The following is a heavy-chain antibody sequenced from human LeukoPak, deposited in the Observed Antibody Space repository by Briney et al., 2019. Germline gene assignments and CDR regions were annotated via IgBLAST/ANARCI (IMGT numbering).Heavy chain of an antibody. Sequence: GGSLRLSCAASGFTFDDYAMHWVRQAPGKGLEWVSGISWNSGSIGYADSVKGRFTISRDNAKNSLYLQMNSLRAEDTALYYCAKDASEYSSGPDYWGQGTLVTVSS. CDR3: AKDASEYSSGPDY. D-gene: IGHD6-19*01. J-gene: IGHJ4*02. CDR2: ISWNSGSI. V-gene: IGHV3-9*01. CDR1: GFTFDDYA.